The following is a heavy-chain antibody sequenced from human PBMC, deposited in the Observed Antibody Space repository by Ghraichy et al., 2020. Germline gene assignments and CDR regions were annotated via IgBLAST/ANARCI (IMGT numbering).Heavy chain of an antibody. D-gene: IGHD3-22*01. Sequence: SETLSLTCTVSGGSISSGDYYWSWIRQPPGKGLEWIGYIYYSGSTYYNPSLKSRVTISVDTSKNQFSLKLSSVTAADTAVYYCARDSDYYDSSGSDAFDIWGQGTMVTVSS. V-gene: IGHV4-30-4*01. J-gene: IGHJ3*02. CDR3: ARDSDYYDSSGSDAFDI. CDR1: GGSISSGDYY. CDR2: IYYSGST.